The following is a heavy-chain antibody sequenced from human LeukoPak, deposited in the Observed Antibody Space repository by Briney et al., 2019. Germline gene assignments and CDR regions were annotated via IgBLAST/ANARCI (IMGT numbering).Heavy chain of an antibody. J-gene: IGHJ4*02. CDR2: ISSSSSYI. Sequence: GGSLRLSCAASGFTFSSYSMNWVRQAPEKGLEWVSSISSSSSYIYYADSVKGRFTISRDNAKNSLYLQMNSLRAEDTAVYYCARGLLQLAGFDYWGQGTLVTVSS. CDR1: GFTFSSYS. V-gene: IGHV3-21*01. D-gene: IGHD6-6*01. CDR3: ARGLLQLAGFDY.